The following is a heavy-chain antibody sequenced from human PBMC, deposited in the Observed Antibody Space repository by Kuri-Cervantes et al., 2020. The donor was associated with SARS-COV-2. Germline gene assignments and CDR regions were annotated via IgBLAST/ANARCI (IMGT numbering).Heavy chain of an antibody. V-gene: IGHV3-23*01. CDR3: AKDSYCSGGSCYYYYGMDV. J-gene: IGHJ6*02. D-gene: IGHD2-15*01. Sequence: LSLTCAASGFTFSSYAMSWVRQAPGKGLEWVSTISGSGGSTYYADSVKGRFTISRDNSKNTLYLQMNSLRAEDTAVYYCAKDSYCSGGSCYYYYGMDVWGQGNTVTVSS. CDR1: GFTFSSYA. CDR2: ISGSGGST.